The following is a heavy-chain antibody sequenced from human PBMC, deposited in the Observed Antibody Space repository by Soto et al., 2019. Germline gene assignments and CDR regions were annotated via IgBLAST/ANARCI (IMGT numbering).Heavy chain of an antibody. D-gene: IGHD1-26*01. CDR1: GFTFNSYG. J-gene: IGHJ6*02. V-gene: IGHV3-30*03. CDR2: ISYDSTKT. CDR3: ARTRSAWSDFHYYSLDV. Sequence: GGSLILSCAASGFTFNSYGMHWVRQGPGNGLEWVAYISYDSTKTYYADSEKGRFTITRDNSNSALYVQMNSLTGEDTAVYYCARTRSAWSDFHYYSLDVWGQGTTVTVSS.